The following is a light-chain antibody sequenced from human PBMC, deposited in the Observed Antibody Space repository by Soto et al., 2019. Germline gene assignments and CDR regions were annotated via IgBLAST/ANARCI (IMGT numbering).Light chain of an antibody. Sequence: QSALTQSPSVSGAPGQRVTISCTGSSSNIGAGYDVHWYQQLPGTAPKLLIYGNSNRPSGVPDRFSGSKSGTSASLAITGLQAEDEADYYGQSYDSSLSGFVFGTGTKLTVL. CDR3: QSYDSSLSGFV. V-gene: IGLV1-40*01. CDR1: SSNIGAGYD. J-gene: IGLJ1*01. CDR2: GNS.